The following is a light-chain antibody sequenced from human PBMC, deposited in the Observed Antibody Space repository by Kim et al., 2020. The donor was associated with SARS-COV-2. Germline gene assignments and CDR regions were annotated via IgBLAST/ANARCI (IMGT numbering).Light chain of an antibody. CDR3: QQYHRYFA. CDR1: QSINNL. CDR2: KTS. V-gene: IGKV1-5*03. J-gene: IGKJ1*01. Sequence: GDRITLPCRAIQSINNLLACNKQKPGKAPKVLINKTSILQRGVSSRFSGSGSGTAFALTTNALQPDDFATYYCQQYHRYFAFGQGTKVDIK.